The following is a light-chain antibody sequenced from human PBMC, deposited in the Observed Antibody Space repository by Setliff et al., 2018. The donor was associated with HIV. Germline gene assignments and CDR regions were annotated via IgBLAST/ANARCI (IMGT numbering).Light chain of an antibody. CDR3: SSYTSSSTLGV. V-gene: IGLV2-14*01. CDR1: SSDVGGYNY. J-gene: IGLJ1*01. Sequence: QSVLTQPASVSGSPGQSITISCTGTSSDVGGYNYVSWYQQHPGKAPKLIIYEVRNRPSGVSNRFSGSKSGNTASLTISGLQAEDEADYYCSSYTSSSTLGVFGTGTKVTVL. CDR2: EVR.